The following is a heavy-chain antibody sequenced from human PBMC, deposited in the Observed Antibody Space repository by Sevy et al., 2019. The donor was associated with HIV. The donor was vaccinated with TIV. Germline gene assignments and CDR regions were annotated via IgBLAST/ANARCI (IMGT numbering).Heavy chain of an antibody. CDR2: LKSDVYGGTV. Sequence: GGSLRLSCTASGFTFGDYCMSWVRQAPGKGLEWVAFLKSDVYGGTVDHAASVRGRFVISRDDSKTIAYLQMNDLKTVDTGVYYCTRWKAAQSIDYWGQGALVTVSS. CDR1: GFTFGDYC. J-gene: IGHJ4*02. V-gene: IGHV3-49*04. D-gene: IGHD6-13*01. CDR3: TRWKAAQSIDY.